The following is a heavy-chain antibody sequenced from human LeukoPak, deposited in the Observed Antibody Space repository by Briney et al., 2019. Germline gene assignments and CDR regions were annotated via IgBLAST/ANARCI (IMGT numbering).Heavy chain of an antibody. D-gene: IGHD3-3*01. CDR3: AAHYYDFWSGYYGYFQH. V-gene: IGHV4-61*02. Sequence: SETLSLTCTVSGGSISSGSYYWSWIRQPAGKGLEWIGRIYTSGSTNYNPSLKSRVTISADTSKNQFSLKLSSVTAADTAVYYCAAHYYDFWSGYYGYFQHWGQGTLVTVSS. CDR1: GGSISSGSYY. J-gene: IGHJ1*01. CDR2: IYTSGST.